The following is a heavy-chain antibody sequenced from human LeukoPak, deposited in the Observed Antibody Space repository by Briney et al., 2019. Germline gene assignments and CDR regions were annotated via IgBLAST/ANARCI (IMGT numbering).Heavy chain of an antibody. CDR2: MNPNSGNT. D-gene: IGHD5-12*01. CDR1: GYTFTSYD. J-gene: IGHJ6*03. Sequence: ASVKVSCKASGYTFTSYDINWVRQATGQGLEWMGWMNPNSGNTGYAQKFQGRVTMTRNTSISTAYMELSSLRSEDTAVYYCARQNYLSGYPFYYYYYMDVWGKGTTVTISS. CDR3: ARQNYLSGYPFYYYYYMDV. V-gene: IGHV1-8*01.